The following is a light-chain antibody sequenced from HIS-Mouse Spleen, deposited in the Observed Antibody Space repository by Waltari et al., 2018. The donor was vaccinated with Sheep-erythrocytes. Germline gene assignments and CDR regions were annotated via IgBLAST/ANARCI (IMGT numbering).Light chain of an antibody. CDR2: DVS. J-gene: IGLJ1*01. CDR3: CSYAGSYNYV. CDR1: SRDVGGYTY. V-gene: IGLV2-11*01. Sequence: QSALTQPRSVSGSPGQSVTISCTGTSRDVGGYTYVPWYQQHPGKAPKLMIYDVSKRPSGVPDRFSGSKSGNTASLTISGLQAEDEADYYCCSYAGSYNYVFGTGTKVTVL.